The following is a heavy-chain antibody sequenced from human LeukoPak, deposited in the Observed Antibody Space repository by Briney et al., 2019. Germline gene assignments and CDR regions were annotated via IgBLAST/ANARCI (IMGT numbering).Heavy chain of an antibody. Sequence: GGSLRLSCAASGFTFNSYTMNWVREAPGEGLGWVSSIDSGRSYIFYADSVKGRFTISRDNAKSSLFLQMNSLRVEDTAVYYCARESPGASLYWGQGTLVTVSS. CDR1: GFTFNSYT. CDR2: IDSGRSYI. V-gene: IGHV3-21*01. J-gene: IGHJ4*02. CDR3: ARESPGASLY.